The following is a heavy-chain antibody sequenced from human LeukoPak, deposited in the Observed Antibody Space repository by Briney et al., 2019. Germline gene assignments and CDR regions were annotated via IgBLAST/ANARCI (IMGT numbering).Heavy chain of an antibody. CDR3: ARDVAAAGPGNFDY. J-gene: IGHJ4*02. V-gene: IGHV1-2*02. Sequence: ASMKVSCKASGYTFTGYYMHWVRQAPGQGLEWMGWINPNSGGTNYAQKFQGRVTMTRDTSISTAYMELSRLRSDDTAVYYCARDVAAAGPGNFDYWGQGTLVTVSS. CDR2: INPNSGGT. CDR1: GYTFTGYY. D-gene: IGHD6-13*01.